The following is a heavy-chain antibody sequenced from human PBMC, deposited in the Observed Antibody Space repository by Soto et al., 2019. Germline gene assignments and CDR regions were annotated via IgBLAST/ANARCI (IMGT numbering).Heavy chain of an antibody. V-gene: IGHV3-11*01. Sequence: QVQLVESGGGLVEPGGSLRLSCAASGFTFTDYYMHWIRQAPGKGLEWISQISGSGGDIKYGDSVRGRFTISSDNVKNSLYLQMNSLIAEETAVYYWARDWGADESVRLDYWGQGTLVNVSP. D-gene: IGHD3-16*01. CDR1: GFTFTDYY. CDR2: ISGSGGDI. CDR3: ARDWGADESVRLDY. J-gene: IGHJ4*02.